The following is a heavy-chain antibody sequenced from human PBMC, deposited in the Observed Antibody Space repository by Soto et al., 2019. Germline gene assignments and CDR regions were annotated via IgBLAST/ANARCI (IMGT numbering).Heavy chain of an antibody. V-gene: IGHV3-33*01. Sequence: GGSLRLSCAASGFTFSSYGMHWVRQAPGKGLEWVAVIWYDGSNKYYADSVKGRFTISRDNSKNTLYLQMNSLTTEDTAVYYCARIQASSTSYYSYGMDVWGQGTTVTVSS. CDR1: GFTFSSYG. D-gene: IGHD6-13*01. CDR2: IWYDGSNK. J-gene: IGHJ6*02. CDR3: ARIQASSTSYYSYGMDV.